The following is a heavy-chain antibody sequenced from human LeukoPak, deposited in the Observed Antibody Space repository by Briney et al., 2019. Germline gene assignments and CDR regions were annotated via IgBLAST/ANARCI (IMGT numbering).Heavy chain of an antibody. CDR1: GGSISSYY. CDR3: ARHLYGSGSFPLGS. D-gene: IGHD3-10*01. V-gene: IGHV4-4*09. CDR2: IYTSGST. Sequence: PSETLSLTCTVSGGSISSYYWSWIRQPPGKGLEWIGHIYTSGSTNYNPSLKSRVTITLDTSKNQFSLKLTSVTAADTAVYYCARHLYGSGSFPLGSWGRGTLVTVSS. J-gene: IGHJ4*02.